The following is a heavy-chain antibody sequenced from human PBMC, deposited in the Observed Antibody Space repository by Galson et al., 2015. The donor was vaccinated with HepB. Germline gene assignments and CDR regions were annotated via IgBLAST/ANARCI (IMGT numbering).Heavy chain of an antibody. CDR3: ARSSSTSLSYAY. Sequence: SVKVSCKASGGTFSSYAISWVRQAPGQGLEWMGRIIPILGIANYAQKFQGRATITADKSTSTAYMELSSLRSEDTAVYYRARSSSTSLSYAYWGQGTLVTVSS. D-gene: IGHD2-2*01. CDR2: IIPILGIA. V-gene: IGHV1-69*04. J-gene: IGHJ4*02. CDR1: GGTFSSYA.